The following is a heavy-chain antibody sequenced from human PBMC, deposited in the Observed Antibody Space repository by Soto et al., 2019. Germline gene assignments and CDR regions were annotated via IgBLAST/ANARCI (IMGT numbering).Heavy chain of an antibody. Sequence: EVQLLESGGGLVHPGESLRLSCTASGFTFSSYAMSWVRQAPGKGLEWVSGTSGSGATTYYADSVKGRFTISRDNSKSTLYLQMNSLRAEDTAVYYCAKGTGRGGYSIHWSQGTLVTVSS. CDR3: AKGTGRGGYSIH. J-gene: IGHJ4*02. CDR1: GFTFSSYA. V-gene: IGHV3-23*01. D-gene: IGHD3-10*01. CDR2: TSGSGATT.